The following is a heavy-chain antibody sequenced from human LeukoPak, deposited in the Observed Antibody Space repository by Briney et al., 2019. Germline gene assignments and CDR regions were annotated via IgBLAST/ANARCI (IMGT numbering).Heavy chain of an antibody. CDR2: IYSGGST. Sequence: GGSLRLSCAASGFTFSSNYMSWVRQAPGKGLEWVSVIYSGGSTYYADSVKGRFTISRDNSKNTLYLQMNSLRAEDTALYFCARDATTDVGTVYMDVWGKGTTVTISS. J-gene: IGHJ6*03. D-gene: IGHD4-17*01. CDR3: ARDATTDVGTVYMDV. V-gene: IGHV3-53*01. CDR1: GFTFSSNY.